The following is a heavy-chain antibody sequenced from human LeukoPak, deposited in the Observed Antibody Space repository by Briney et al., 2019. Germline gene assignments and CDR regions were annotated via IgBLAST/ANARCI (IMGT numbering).Heavy chain of an antibody. CDR3: ARSIAVVPAVHWYFDL. CDR1: GGTFSSYA. CDR2: IIPIFGTA. V-gene: IGHV1-69*13. J-gene: IGHJ2*01. Sequence: SVKVSCKASGGTFSSYAISWVRQAPGQGLEWMGGIIPIFGTANYAQKFQGRVTITADESTSTAYMELSSLRSEDTAVYYCARSIAVVPAVHWYFDLWGRGTLVTVSS. D-gene: IGHD2-2*01.